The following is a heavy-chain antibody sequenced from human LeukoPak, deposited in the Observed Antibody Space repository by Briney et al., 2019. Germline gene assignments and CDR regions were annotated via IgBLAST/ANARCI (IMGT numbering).Heavy chain of an antibody. D-gene: IGHD6-13*01. CDR3: GEKNGVSWYRF. Sequence: GGSLRLSCAASGFTFSSYDMSWVRQVPGKGLEWVSDIGSGGSTYYADSVRGRFTISRDNSKNTLYLQMNSLQAEDTAVYYCGEKNGVSWYRFWGQGTLVTVSS. J-gene: IGHJ4*02. V-gene: IGHV3-23*01. CDR2: IGSGGST. CDR1: GFTFSSYD.